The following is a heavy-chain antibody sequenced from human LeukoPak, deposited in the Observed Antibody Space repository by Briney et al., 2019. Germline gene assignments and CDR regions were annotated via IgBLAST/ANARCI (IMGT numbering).Heavy chain of an antibody. CDR1: GGSISSYY. J-gene: IGHJ4*02. D-gene: IGHD7-27*01. V-gene: IGHV4-59*01. CDR2: IYSSGST. Sequence: SETLSLTCTVSGGSISSYYWSWIRQSPGKGLEWIGYIYSSGSTNYKPSLKSRVTISVDTSKKQFSLNLSSVTAADTAVYYCARGRDWGRSFDYWGQGTLVTVSS. CDR3: ARGRDWGRSFDY.